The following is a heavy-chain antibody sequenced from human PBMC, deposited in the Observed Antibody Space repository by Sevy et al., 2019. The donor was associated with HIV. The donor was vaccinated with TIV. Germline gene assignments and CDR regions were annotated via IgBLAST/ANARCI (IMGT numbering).Heavy chain of an antibody. D-gene: IGHD5-18*01. CDR1: GYTFTGQY. J-gene: IGHJ4*02. Sequence: ASVKVSCKASGYTFTGQYIHWVRQAPGQGLEWMGWINPNSGNTNYAQAFQGSVTMTRDTSISTAYMERSGLKDDDTAVYYCSRDLRLRGYSYGCFDYWGQGTLVTVSS. V-gene: IGHV1-2*02. CDR2: INPNSGNT. CDR3: SRDLRLRGYSYGCFDY.